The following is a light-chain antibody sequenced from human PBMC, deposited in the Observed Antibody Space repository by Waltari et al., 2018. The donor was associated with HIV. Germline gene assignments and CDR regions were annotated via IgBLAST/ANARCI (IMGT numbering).Light chain of an antibody. CDR2: DVN. CDR1: RSAMGFFNY. J-gene: IGLJ2*01. CDR3: AAYAGNNIVI. V-gene: IGLV2-8*01. Sequence: QPALTRPPSPPGSPGPPVPVPSTGTRSAMGFFNYVPWYQQPPGKAPKLLIYDVNKRPSGVPDRFSASKSGATASLTGSGLLAEDEADYYCAAYAGNNIVIFGGGTKVTV.